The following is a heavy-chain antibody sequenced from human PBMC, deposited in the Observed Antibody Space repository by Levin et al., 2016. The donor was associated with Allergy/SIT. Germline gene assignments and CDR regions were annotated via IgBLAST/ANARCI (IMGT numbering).Heavy chain of an antibody. CDR2: IIPIFGTA. V-gene: IGHV1-69*01. CDR3: ARGGGTGYCSGGSCPFDY. J-gene: IGHJ4*02. D-gene: IGHD2-15*01. Sequence: WVRQAPGQGLEWMGGIIPIFGTANYAQKFQGRVTITADESTSTAYMELSSLRSEDTAVYYCARGGGTGYCSGGSCPFDYWGQGTLVTVSS.